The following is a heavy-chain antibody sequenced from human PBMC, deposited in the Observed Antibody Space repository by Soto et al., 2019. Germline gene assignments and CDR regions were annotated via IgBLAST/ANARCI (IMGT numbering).Heavy chain of an antibody. J-gene: IGHJ4*02. CDR1: GFTFSSYG. D-gene: IGHD2-15*01. Sequence: GGSLRLSCAASGFTFSSYGMHWIRQAPGKGLEWVAVISYDGSNKYYADSVKGRFTISRDNSKNTLYLQMNSLRAEDTAVYYCAKEKGYCSGGSCYRNNYFDYWGQGTLVTVS. CDR3: AKEKGYCSGGSCYRNNYFDY. CDR2: ISYDGSNK. V-gene: IGHV3-30*18.